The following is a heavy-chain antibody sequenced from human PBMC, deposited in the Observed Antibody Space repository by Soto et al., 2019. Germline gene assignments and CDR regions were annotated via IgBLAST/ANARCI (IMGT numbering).Heavy chain of an antibody. J-gene: IGHJ4*02. D-gene: IGHD3-3*01. CDR2: ISYDGSNK. CDR1: GFTFTSYA. Sequence: QVQLVESGGDVVQPGRSLRLSCATSGFTFTSYALHWVRQAPGKGLEWVTIISYDGSNKYYADSVKGRFTISRDNSKNTLYLQMNSLRAEDTAVYYCASRVPGDVYYGVFDYWGQGALVTVSP. V-gene: IGHV3-30-3*01. CDR3: ASRVPGDVYYGVFDY.